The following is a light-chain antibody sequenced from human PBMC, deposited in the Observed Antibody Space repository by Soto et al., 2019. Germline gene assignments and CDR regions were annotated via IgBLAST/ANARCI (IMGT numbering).Light chain of an antibody. V-gene: IGKV1-39*01. Sequence: DIQMTQSPSSLSASVGDRVTITCRASQSISRNLNWYQHKPGKAPKLLIYAASSLQNGVPSRFSGGESGTEFTLSISSLQPEDFGTYYCQQSYTPASITFGQGTRLEIK. J-gene: IGKJ5*01. CDR1: QSISRN. CDR2: AAS. CDR3: QQSYTPASIT.